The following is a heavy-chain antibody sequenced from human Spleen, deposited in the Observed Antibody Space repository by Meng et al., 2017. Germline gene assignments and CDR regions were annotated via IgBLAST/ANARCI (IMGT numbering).Heavy chain of an antibody. J-gene: IGHJ6*02. V-gene: IGHV5-51*01. CDR1: GYNFNTYW. Sequence: KVSCKGSGYNFNTYWIGWVRQMPGKGLEYMGIIYPGDSDTGYSPSFQGQVTISADKSINTAYLQWSSLRASDSAMYYCARLYAVAGLYNMDVWGQGTTVTVSS. D-gene: IGHD6-19*01. CDR2: IYPGDSDT. CDR3: ARLYAVAGLYNMDV.